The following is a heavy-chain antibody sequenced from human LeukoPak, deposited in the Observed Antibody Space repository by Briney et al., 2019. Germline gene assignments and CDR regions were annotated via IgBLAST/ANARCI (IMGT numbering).Heavy chain of an antibody. J-gene: IGHJ3*02. D-gene: IGHD3-22*01. Sequence: SETLSLTCTVSGGSISSYYWSWIRQPPGKGLEWIGYIYYSGSTYYNPSLKSRVTISVDTSKNQFSLKLSSVTAADTAVYYCARSTYYYDSSGYLSPDAFDIWGQGTMVTVSS. CDR3: ARSTYYYDSSGYLSPDAFDI. V-gene: IGHV4-30-4*01. CDR1: GGSISSYY. CDR2: IYYSGST.